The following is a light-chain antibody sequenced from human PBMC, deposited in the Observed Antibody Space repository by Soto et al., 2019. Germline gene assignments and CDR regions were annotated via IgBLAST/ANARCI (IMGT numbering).Light chain of an antibody. Sequence: QSVLTQPASLSGSPGQSITISCTGTSSDVGSYNLVSWYQQHPGKAPKLMIYEVSKRPSGVSNRFSGSKSGNTASLTISGLQAEDEADYYCTSYAGGTAPYVFGTGTKVTVL. CDR1: SSDVGSYNL. CDR3: TSYAGGTAPYV. CDR2: EVS. V-gene: IGLV2-23*02. J-gene: IGLJ1*01.